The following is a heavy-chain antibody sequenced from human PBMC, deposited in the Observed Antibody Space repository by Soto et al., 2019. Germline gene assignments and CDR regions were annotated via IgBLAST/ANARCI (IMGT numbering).Heavy chain of an antibody. V-gene: IGHV1-46*01. CDR1: GYTFTRYY. J-gene: IGHJ4*02. CDR2: INPSGGST. CDR3: AREIRSSRWLQFGFAY. Sequence: ASVKVSCKASGYTFTRYYMHWVRQAPGQGLEWMGIINPSGGSTSYAQKFQGRVTMTRDTSTSTVYMELSSLRSEDTAVYYCAREIRSSRWLQFGFAYWGQGTLVTVSS. D-gene: IGHD5-12*01.